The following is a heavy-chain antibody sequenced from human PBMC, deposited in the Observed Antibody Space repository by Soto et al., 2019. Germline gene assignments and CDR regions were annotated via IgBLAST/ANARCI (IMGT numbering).Heavy chain of an antibody. CDR1: GYSFTSYW. Sequence: TGESLKISCKGSGYSFTSYWISWVRQMPGKGLEWMGRIDPSDSYTNYSPSFQGHVTISADKSISTAYLQWSSLKASDTAMYYCARFSGGSYDTYYFYYGMDVWGQGTTVTVSS. CDR2: IDPSDSYT. J-gene: IGHJ6*02. CDR3: ARFSGGSYDTYYFYYGMDV. D-gene: IGHD2-15*01. V-gene: IGHV5-10-1*01.